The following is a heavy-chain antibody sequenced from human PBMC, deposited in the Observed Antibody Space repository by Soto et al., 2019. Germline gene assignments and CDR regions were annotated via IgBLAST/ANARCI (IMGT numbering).Heavy chain of an antibody. J-gene: IGHJ5*02. CDR3: ARVGGWFAP. Sequence: QLQLQESGSGLVKPSQTLSLTCGVSGGSISSGGYSWNWIRQTPGKGLEWIGYIYPNGNTYYNPSLNSRVTISLDMSKNQFSLKMTSVTAADTAVYSCARVGGWFAPWGQGTLVIVST. V-gene: IGHV4-30-2*01. D-gene: IGHD3-16*01. CDR2: IYPNGNT. CDR1: GGSISSGGYS.